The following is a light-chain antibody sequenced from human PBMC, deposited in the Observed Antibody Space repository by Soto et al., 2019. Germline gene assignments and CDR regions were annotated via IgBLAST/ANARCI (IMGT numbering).Light chain of an antibody. CDR1: ETVDSN. V-gene: IGKV3-15*01. CDR2: GAF. J-gene: IGKJ1*01. Sequence: EIVTTPSPYTLSSSADDVASASCTASETVDSNVAWYQLKPGQAHRLLIHGAFTRVTGVPARFSGSGFGTEFTLTITGLQSEDFAIYYCHQYRDWWTFGQGTKVDIK. CDR3: HQYRDWWT.